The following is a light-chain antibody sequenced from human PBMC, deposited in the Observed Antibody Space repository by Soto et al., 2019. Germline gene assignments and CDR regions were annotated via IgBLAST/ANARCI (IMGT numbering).Light chain of an antibody. J-gene: IGLJ3*02. V-gene: IGLV1-40*01. Sequence: QSVLTQPPSVSGAPGQRVTISCTGGNSNIGAGYDVHWYRQISGTAPKLLIYGDNNRPSGVPDRFSGSKSGTSASLAITGLQAEDKADYYCHSYDSGLSGSVFGGGTKLTVL. CDR1: NSNIGAGYD. CDR2: GDN. CDR3: HSYDSGLSGSV.